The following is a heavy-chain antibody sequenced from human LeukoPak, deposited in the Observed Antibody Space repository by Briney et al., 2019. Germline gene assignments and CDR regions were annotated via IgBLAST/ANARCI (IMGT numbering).Heavy chain of an antibody. CDR2: INPNSGGT. CDR3: AREKSIAAVEYFDY. V-gene: IGHV1-2*02. CDR1: GYTFTGYY. J-gene: IGHJ4*02. Sequence: ASVKVSCKAYGYTFTGYYMHGVRQARGQGLEWMGWINPNSGGTNYAQKFQGRVTMTRDTSISTAYMELSRLRSDDTAVYYCAREKSIAAVEYFDYWGQGTLVTVSS. D-gene: IGHD6-13*01.